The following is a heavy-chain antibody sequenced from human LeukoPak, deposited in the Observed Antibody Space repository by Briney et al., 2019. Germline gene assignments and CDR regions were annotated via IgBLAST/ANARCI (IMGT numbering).Heavy chain of an antibody. CDR1: GFTVSSNY. V-gene: IGHV3-66*02. Sequence: GGSLRLSCAASGFTVSSNYMSWVRQAPGKGLEWVSVIYSSGSTYYTDSVKVRFTIPRDNSKNTLYLQMNSLRAEDTAVYYCARVTASGGSRHFDYWGQGTLVTVSS. D-gene: IGHD2-15*01. J-gene: IGHJ4*02. CDR3: ARVTASGGSRHFDY. CDR2: IYSSGST.